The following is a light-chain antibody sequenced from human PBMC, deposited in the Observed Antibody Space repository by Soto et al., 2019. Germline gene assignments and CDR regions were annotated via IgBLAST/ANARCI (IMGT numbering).Light chain of an antibody. CDR2: DTT. J-gene: IGLJ3*02. V-gene: IGLV7-46*01. CDR1: TGADTSGHY. Sequence: QAVVTQEPSLTVSPGGTVTLTCGSTTGADTSGHYPDWFQQKAGQAPRTLIYDTTKRHSWTPARFSGSLLVGKAALTLSGAQPEDEADYYCLLSYNGAQVFGGGTTLTVL. CDR3: LLSYNGAQV.